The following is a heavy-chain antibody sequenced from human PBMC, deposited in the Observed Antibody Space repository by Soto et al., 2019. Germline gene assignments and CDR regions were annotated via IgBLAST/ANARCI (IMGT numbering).Heavy chain of an antibody. CDR3: ARGPGGWYVRYFDY. D-gene: IGHD6-19*01. CDR1: GGSFSGYY. V-gene: IGHV4-34*01. Sequence: SETLSLTCAVYGGSFSGYYWSWIRQPPGKGLEWIGEINHSGSTNYNPSLKSRVTISVDTSKNQFSLKLSSVTAADTAVYYCARGPGGWYVRYFDYRGQGTLVTVSS. CDR2: INHSGST. J-gene: IGHJ4*02.